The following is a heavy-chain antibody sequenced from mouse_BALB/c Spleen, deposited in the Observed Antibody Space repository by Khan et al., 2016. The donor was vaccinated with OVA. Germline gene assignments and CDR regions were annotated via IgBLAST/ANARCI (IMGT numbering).Heavy chain of an antibody. D-gene: IGHD2-2*01. V-gene: IGHV1-18*01. CDR3: ARHGYGGFAY. Sequence: VQLKESGPELVKPGASVKIPCKASGFTFTDYNMAWVKRSHGKSLQWIGDIIPNNGGTIYNQKFKGKATLTVDKSSSTAYMELRSLTSEDTAVYYCARHGYGGFAYWGQGTLVTVS. J-gene: IGHJ3*01. CDR2: IIPNNGGT. CDR1: GFTFTDYN.